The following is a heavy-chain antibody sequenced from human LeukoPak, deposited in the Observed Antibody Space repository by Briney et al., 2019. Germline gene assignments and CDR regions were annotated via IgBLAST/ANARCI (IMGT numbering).Heavy chain of an antibody. Sequence: GGSLRLSCAASGFTFSSYGMHWVRQAPGKGLEWVAVISYDGSNKYYADSVKGRFTISRDNSKNTLYLQMNSLRAEDTAVYYCARVGEWGFDYWGQGTLVTVSS. V-gene: IGHV3-30*03. CDR3: ARVGEWGFDY. CDR1: GFTFSSYG. D-gene: IGHD1-26*01. J-gene: IGHJ4*02. CDR2: ISYDGSNK.